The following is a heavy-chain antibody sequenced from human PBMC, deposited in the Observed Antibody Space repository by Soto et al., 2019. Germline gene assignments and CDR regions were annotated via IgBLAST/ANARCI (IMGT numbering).Heavy chain of an antibody. Sequence: GGSLRLSCAASGFTFSSYWMSWVRQAPGKGLEWVANIKQDGSEKYYVDSVKGRFTISRDNAKNSLYLQMNSLRAEDTAVYYCATGATHYDFDYWGQGTLVTVSS. CDR3: ATGATHYDFDY. CDR2: IKQDGSEK. V-gene: IGHV3-7*01. D-gene: IGHD1-26*01. CDR1: GFTFSSYW. J-gene: IGHJ4*02.